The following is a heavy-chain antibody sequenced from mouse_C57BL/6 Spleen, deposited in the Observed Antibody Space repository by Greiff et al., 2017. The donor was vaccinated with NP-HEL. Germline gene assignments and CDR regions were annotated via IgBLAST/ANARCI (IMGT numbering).Heavy chain of an antibody. CDR2: ISYDGSN. CDR1: GYSITSGYY. V-gene: IGHV3-6*01. D-gene: IGHD2-1*01. Sequence: EVKLQEPGPGLVKPSPSLSLTCSVTGYSITSGYYWNWIRQFPGNKLEWVGYISYDGSNNYNPSLKNRISITGDTSKNQFFLKLNSVTTEDTATYYCAREGGNAWYFDGWGTGTTVTVSS. CDR3: AREGGNAWYFDG. J-gene: IGHJ1*03.